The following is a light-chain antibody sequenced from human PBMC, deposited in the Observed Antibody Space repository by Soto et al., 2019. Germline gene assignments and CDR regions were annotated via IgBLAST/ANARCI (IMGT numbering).Light chain of an antibody. Sequence: EIVLTQSPGTLSLSPGERATLSCRASQSLVSNHLAWYQQKPGQAPRLLIYGASSRATGIPDRFSGSGSGTDFNLSISRVEPEDFAVYYCQQYEIAPKTFGQGTKVEIK. CDR1: QSLVSNH. V-gene: IGKV3-20*01. CDR2: GAS. CDR3: QQYEIAPKT. J-gene: IGKJ1*01.